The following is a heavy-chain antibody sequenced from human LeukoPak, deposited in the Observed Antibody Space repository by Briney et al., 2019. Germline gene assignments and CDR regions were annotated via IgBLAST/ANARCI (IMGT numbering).Heavy chain of an antibody. V-gene: IGHV4-4*02. Sequence: SGTLSLTCAVSGGSISSSNWWSWVRQPPGKGLEGIGEIYHSGSTNYNPSLKSRVTISVDKSKNQFSLKLSSVTAADTAVYYCARKDYYGSEGFDIWGQGTMVTVSS. CDR1: GGSISSSNW. J-gene: IGHJ3*02. D-gene: IGHD3-10*01. CDR3: ARKDYYGSEGFDI. CDR2: IYHSGST.